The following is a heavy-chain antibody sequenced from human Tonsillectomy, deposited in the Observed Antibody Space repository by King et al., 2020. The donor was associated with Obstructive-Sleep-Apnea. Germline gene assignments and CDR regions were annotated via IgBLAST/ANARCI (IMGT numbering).Heavy chain of an antibody. Sequence: QLQESGPGLVKPSQTLSLTCTVSGCYITSGDYYWSWIRQPPGKGLEWIGYVYYSGRTYSNPSPKSRVTISVETSKTQFSLKLSSVTAADTAVYYCARGNYYDSSGYYHRGEWFDPWGQGTLVTVSS. J-gene: IGHJ5*02. CDR3: ARGNYYDSSGYYHRGEWFDP. CDR2: VYYSGRT. V-gene: IGHV4-30-4*01. CDR1: GCYITSGDYY. D-gene: IGHD3-22*01.